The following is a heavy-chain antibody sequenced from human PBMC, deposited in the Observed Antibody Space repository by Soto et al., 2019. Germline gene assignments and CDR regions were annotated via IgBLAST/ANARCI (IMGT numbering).Heavy chain of an antibody. D-gene: IGHD3-3*01. CDR3: ARGGWRHIDY. CDR2: INQSGST. V-gene: IGHV4-61*01. J-gene: IGHJ4*02. Sequence: SETLSLTCTVSSGSVSGSVSSGSYYWTWIRQPPGKGLEWIGEINQSGSTNYNPSLKSRVTISVDTSKNQFSLKLSSVTAADTAVYYCARGGWRHIDYWGQGTLVTVS. CDR1: SGSVSGSVSSGSYY.